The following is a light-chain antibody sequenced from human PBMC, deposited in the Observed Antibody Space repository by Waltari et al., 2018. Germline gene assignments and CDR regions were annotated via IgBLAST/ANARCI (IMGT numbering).Light chain of an antibody. CDR3: CSYAGSSTYV. V-gene: IGLV2-23*02. CDR2: EVS. Sequence: QSALTQPASVSGSPGQSITISCTGTSSDVGSYNPAPWYQPHPVKAPKLMIYEVSKRPSGVSTRFSGSKSGNTASLTISGLQAEDEADYYCCSYAGSSTYVFGTGTKVTVL. CDR1: SSDVGSYNP. J-gene: IGLJ1*01.